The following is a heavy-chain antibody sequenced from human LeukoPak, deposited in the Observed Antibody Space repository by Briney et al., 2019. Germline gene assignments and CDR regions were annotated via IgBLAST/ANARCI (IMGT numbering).Heavy chain of an antibody. CDR2: ISWNSGSI. V-gene: IGHV3-9*01. Sequence: GGSLRLSRAASGFTFDDYAMHWVRQAPGKGLEWVSGISWNSGSIGYADSIKGRFSISRDNAKKSLYLQINSLRAEDTAVYYCARVYGSGSYYYFDYWGQGALVTVSS. CDR1: GFTFDDYA. D-gene: IGHD3-10*01. J-gene: IGHJ4*02. CDR3: ARVYGSGSYYYFDY.